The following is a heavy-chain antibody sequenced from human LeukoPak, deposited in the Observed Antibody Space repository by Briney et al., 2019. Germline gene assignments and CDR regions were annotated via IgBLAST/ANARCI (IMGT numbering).Heavy chain of an antibody. CDR2: INGDGSTI. CDR1: LFTFKDHL. CDR3: ASTIGSAGTQY. J-gene: IGHJ4*02. Sequence: GGALRLAFEAHLFTFKDHLMPSVRQTTGKGLVWVSLINGDGSTISYADSVKGRFTISRDNAKNRLYLQMNSLGAEDTAVYYCASTIGSAGTQYWGQGTLVTVSS. D-gene: IGHD6-13*01. V-gene: IGHV3-74*01.